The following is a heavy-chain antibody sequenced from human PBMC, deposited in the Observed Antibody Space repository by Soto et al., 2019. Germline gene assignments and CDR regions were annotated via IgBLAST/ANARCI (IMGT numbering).Heavy chain of an antibody. J-gene: IGHJ3*02. CDR1: GFTFSSYS. D-gene: IGHD3-10*01. V-gene: IGHV3-21*01. CDR2: ISSSSSYI. Sequence: GGSMRLSCAASGFTFSSYSMNWVRQAPGKGLEWVSSISSSSSYIYYADSVKGRFTISRDNAKNSLYLQMNSLRAEDTAVYYCAREGPITMVLFDIWGQGTMVTVSS. CDR3: AREGPITMVLFDI.